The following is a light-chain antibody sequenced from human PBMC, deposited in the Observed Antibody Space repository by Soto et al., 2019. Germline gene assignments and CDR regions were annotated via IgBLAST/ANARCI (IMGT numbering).Light chain of an antibody. CDR3: QSYDSRLNGYV. V-gene: IGLV1-40*01. Sequence: QSVLTQPPSVSGGPWQGVIIYCTGSSSNIGAGYDVHWYQQLPRTAPKLLIYSSVNRPSGVPDRFSASKSGTSASLAITGLRPEDEADYYCQSYDSRLNGYVFGTGTKVTVL. CDR1: SSNIGAGYD. CDR2: SSV. J-gene: IGLJ1*01.